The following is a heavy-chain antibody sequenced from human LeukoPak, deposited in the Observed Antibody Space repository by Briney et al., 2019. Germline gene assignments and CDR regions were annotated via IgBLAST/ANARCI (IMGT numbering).Heavy chain of an antibody. D-gene: IGHD5-12*01. CDR3: ASYGSGSGAFDI. CDR2: IYYSGST. CDR1: GGSISSYY. J-gene: IGHJ3*02. Sequence: SETLSLTCTVSGGSISSYYWSWIRQPPGKGLEWIGYIYYSGSTNCNPSLKSRVTISVDTSKNQFSLKLSSVTAADTAVYYCASYGSGSGAFDIWGQGTMVTVSS. V-gene: IGHV4-59*08.